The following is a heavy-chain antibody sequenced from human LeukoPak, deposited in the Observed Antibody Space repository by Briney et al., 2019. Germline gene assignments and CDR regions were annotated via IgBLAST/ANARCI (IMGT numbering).Heavy chain of an antibody. CDR1: GGSISSYY. D-gene: IGHD3-10*01. V-gene: IGHV4-4*07. CDR3: ARDRILLWFGELSYDPYYFDY. CDR2: IYTSGST. J-gene: IGHJ4*02. Sequence: SETLSLTCTVSGGSISSYYWSWIRQPAGKGLEWNGRIYTSGSTNYNPSLKSRVTMSVDTSKNQFSLKLSSVTAADTAVYYCARDRILLWFGELSYDPYYFDYWGQGTLVTVSS.